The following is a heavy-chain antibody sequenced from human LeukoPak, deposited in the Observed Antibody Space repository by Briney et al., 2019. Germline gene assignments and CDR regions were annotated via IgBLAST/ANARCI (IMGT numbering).Heavy chain of an antibody. J-gene: IGHJ4*02. CDR1: GGSISSSSYY. CDR2: IYYSGST. CDR3: ARARDTAMALFDY. Sequence: SETLSLTCTVSGGSISSSSYYWGWIRQPPGKGLEWIGSIYYSGSTYYNPSLKSRVTISVDTSKNQFSLKLSSVTAADTAVYYCARARDTAMALFDYWGQGTLVTVSS. D-gene: IGHD5-18*01. V-gene: IGHV4-39*07.